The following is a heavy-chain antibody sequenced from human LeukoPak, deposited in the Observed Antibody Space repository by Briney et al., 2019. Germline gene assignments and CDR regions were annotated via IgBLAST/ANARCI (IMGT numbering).Heavy chain of an antibody. D-gene: IGHD2-21*01. V-gene: IGHV4-4*09. J-gene: IGHJ4*02. Sequence: ASETLSLTCTVSGVSMSAYQWSWVRQSPEKGLEWIGCINTKGETSYNPSLKSRVATSVDTSKSQFSLRLTSVTAADTAVYYCATSNDAKIAPFDHWGQGAPVTVSS. CDR1: GVSMSAYQ. CDR2: INTKGET. CDR3: ATSNDAKIAPFDH.